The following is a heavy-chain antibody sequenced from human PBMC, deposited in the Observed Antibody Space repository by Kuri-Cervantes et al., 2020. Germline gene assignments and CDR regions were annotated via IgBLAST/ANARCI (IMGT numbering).Heavy chain of an antibody. CDR1: GFTFSSYW. D-gene: IGHD3-10*01. CDR2: IKHDGSQE. CDR3: ARDLGRGYGMDV. V-gene: IGHV3-7*01. J-gene: IGHJ6*02. Sequence: GESLKISCAASGFTFSSYWMSWARQAPGKGLEWVANIKHDGSQEYYVDSVKGRFTISRDNAKSSLYLQMNSLRDEDTAVYYCARDLGRGYGMDVWGQGTTVTVSS.